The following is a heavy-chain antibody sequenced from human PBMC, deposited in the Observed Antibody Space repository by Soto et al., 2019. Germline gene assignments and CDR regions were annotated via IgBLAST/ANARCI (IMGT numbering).Heavy chain of an antibody. Sequence: QVQLVESGGGVVQPGGSRGPSCAASGFTLSSYALHGFGRAPGKGRGWVAVISYDGSNKYYADSVKGRFTISRDNSKNTLYLQMNSLRAEDTAVYYCARVPSSSGRAHFDYWGQGTLVTVSS. V-gene: IGHV3-30-3*01. D-gene: IGHD2-15*01. CDR2: ISYDGSNK. CDR1: GFTLSSYA. CDR3: ARVPSSSGRAHFDY. J-gene: IGHJ4*02.